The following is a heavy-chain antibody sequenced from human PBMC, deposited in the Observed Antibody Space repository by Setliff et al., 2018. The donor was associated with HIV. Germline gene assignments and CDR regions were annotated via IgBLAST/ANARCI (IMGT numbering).Heavy chain of an antibody. CDR1: GGSISSSSYY. V-gene: IGHV4-39*01. Sequence: ETLSLTCTVSGGSISSSSYYWGWIRQPPGKGLEWIGSIYYSGSTYYNPSLKSRVTISVDTSKNQFSLKLSSVTAADTAVYYCASQDYDFWSGYYTWNYWGQGTLVTVSS. D-gene: IGHD3-3*01. CDR2: IYYSGST. CDR3: ASQDYDFWSGYYTWNY. J-gene: IGHJ4*02.